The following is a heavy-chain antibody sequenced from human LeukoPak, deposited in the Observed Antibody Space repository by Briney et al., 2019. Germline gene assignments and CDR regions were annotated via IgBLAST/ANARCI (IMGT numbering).Heavy chain of an antibody. CDR2: ISSISSYI. CDR1: GFTFSSYS. CDR3: ARARDYYDSSGYYGRNYYYYGMDV. Sequence: GGSRRFSCAASGFTFSSYSMTWFRKAPGKGLEGVSSISSISSYIYYAASVKGRFTISRDNAKNSLYLQMNSLRAEDTAVYYCARARDYYDSSGYYGRNYYYYGMDVWGQGTTVTVSS. V-gene: IGHV3-21*01. D-gene: IGHD3-22*01. J-gene: IGHJ6*02.